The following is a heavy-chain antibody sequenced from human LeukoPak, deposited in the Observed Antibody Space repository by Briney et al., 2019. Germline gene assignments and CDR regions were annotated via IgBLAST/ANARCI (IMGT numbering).Heavy chain of an antibody. V-gene: IGHV3-23*01. Sequence: GGSLRLSCAASGFIFSSYAMSWVRQAPGQGLEWASAISGGSDSTFYADSVKGRFTISRDNSKNTLYLQMNSLRAEDTAVYYCASRIAVAGSHNWFDPWGQGTLVTVSS. CDR2: ISGGSDST. CDR1: GFIFSSYA. J-gene: IGHJ5*02. CDR3: ASRIAVAGSHNWFDP. D-gene: IGHD6-19*01.